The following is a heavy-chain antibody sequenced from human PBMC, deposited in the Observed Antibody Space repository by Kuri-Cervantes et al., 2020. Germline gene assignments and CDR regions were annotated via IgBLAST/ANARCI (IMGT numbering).Heavy chain of an antibody. J-gene: IGHJ4*02. CDR3: ARGGLWFGELSSFDY. Sequence: GESLKISCAASGFTFSYYYMSWVRQAPGKGLEWVSVIYSGGSTYYADSVKGRFTISRDNSKNTLYLQMNSLRAEDTAVYYCARGGLWFGELSSFDYWGQGTLVTVSS. V-gene: IGHV3-66*02. CDR1: GFTFSYYY. CDR2: IYSGGST. D-gene: IGHD3-10*01.